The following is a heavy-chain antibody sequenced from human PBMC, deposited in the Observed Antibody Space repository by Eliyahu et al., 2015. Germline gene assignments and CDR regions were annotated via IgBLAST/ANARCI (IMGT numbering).Heavy chain of an antibody. CDR3: ARVLRDYYYYLDV. V-gene: IGHV3-21*01. CDR1: GFSSAXGFSFSIYS. D-gene: IGHD3-16*01. CDR2: IGISGFQI. Sequence: EVKLVESGGGLVNPGGSLXLSCAAXGFSSAXGFSFSIYSMQWWVRQPPGKGLEWVASIGISGFQIYYADSVKGRFTISRDDARNSLYLQMNSLRAEDTAVYYCARVLRDYYYYLDVWGNGTTVSVSS. J-gene: IGHJ6*03.